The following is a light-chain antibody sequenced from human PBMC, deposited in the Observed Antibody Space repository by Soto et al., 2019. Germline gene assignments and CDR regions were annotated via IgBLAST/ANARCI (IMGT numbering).Light chain of an antibody. CDR1: SSDVGTYNL. CDR3: NSYSSTNFYV. V-gene: IGLV2-14*02. J-gene: IGLJ1*01. Sequence: QSALTQPASVSGSPGQSITISCTGTSSDVGTYNLVSWHQHHPGKAPKLIIYEGSKRPSGVSNRFSGSKSGNTASLTISGLQPEDEAEYYCNSYSSTNFYVFGTGTKVTVL. CDR2: EGS.